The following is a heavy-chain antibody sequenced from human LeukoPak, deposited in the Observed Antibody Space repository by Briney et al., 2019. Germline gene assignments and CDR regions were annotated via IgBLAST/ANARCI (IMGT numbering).Heavy chain of an antibody. Sequence: SETLSLTCTVSGGSISSYYWSWIRQPPGKGLEWIGYIYDNDSTNYNPSLKSRVTISVDTSKNQFSLKLSSVTAADTAVYYCARGYYYDSSGYPDAFDIWGQGTMVTVSS. D-gene: IGHD3-22*01. J-gene: IGHJ3*02. CDR2: IYDNDST. CDR1: GGSISSYY. V-gene: IGHV4-59*01. CDR3: ARGYYYDSSGYPDAFDI.